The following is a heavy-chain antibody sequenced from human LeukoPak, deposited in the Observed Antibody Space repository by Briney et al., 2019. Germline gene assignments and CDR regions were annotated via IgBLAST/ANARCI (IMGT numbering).Heavy chain of an antibody. J-gene: IGHJ4*02. D-gene: IGHD1-26*01. Sequence: GGSLRLSCAASGFTFSSYSMNWVRQAPGKGLEWVSYISSSSSTIYYADSMKGRFTISRDNAKNSLYLQMNSLRDEDTAVYYCARGEEWELSPIDYWGQGTLVTVSS. V-gene: IGHV3-48*02. CDR3: ARGEEWELSPIDY. CDR1: GFTFSSYS. CDR2: ISSSSSTI.